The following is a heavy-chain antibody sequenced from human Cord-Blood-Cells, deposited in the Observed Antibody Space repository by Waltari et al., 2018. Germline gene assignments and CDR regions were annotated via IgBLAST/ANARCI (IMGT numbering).Heavy chain of an antibody. J-gene: IGHJ4*02. Sequence: QLQLQESGPGLVTPSETLSLTCTVSGGSISSSSYSWGWIRQPPGKGLEWIGSIYYSGSTYYNPSLKSRVTISVDTSKNQFSLKLSSVTAADTAVYYCARLAAAGTGLWDYWGQGTLVTVSS. D-gene: IGHD6-13*01. CDR1: GGSISSSSYS. CDR2: IYYSGST. CDR3: ARLAAAGTGLWDY. V-gene: IGHV4-39*07.